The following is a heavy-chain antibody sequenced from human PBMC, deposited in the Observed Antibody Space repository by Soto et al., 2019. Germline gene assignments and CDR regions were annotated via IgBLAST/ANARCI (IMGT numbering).Heavy chain of an antibody. CDR2: IIPIFGTA. D-gene: IGHD3-22*01. V-gene: IGHV1-69*01. J-gene: IGHJ4*02. CDR1: GGTFSSYA. Sequence: QVQLVQSGAEVKKPGSSVKVSCKASGGTFSSYAISWVRQAPGQGLEWMGGIIPIFGTANYAQKFQGRVTITADESTSPAYMELSSLRSEDTAVYYCARSYYDSSGYYYFDYWGQGTLVTVSS. CDR3: ARSYYDSSGYYYFDY.